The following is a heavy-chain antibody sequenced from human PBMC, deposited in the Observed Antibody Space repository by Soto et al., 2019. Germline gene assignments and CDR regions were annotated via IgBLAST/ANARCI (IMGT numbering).Heavy chain of an antibody. V-gene: IGHV1-18*01. J-gene: IGHJ6*02. D-gene: IGHD1-26*01. Sequence: QVQLVQSGAEVKKPGASVKVSCKASGYKFTTYGISWVRQAPGQGLEWMGWTSADNANTDYAQNLQGRVTMTSDTSTNTSYMELRSLRSDDTAVYYCARDPRWGGRYYDYYYYSMDVWGQGTTVTVSS. CDR1: GYKFTTYG. CDR2: TSADNANT. CDR3: ARDPRWGGRYYDYYYYSMDV.